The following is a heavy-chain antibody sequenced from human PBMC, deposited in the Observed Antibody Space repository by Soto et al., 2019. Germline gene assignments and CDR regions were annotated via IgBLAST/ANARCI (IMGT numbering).Heavy chain of an antibody. CDR3: ARTASYSDSGRRYYYGMDV. J-gene: IGHJ6*02. CDR2: ISRSRSYI. V-gene: IGHV3-21*01. CDR1: RFPFSSHA. D-gene: IGHD3-10*01. Sequence: EEQLVESGGGLVKPGGSLRLSYVGSRFPFSSHAMNWVRQAPGKGLEWVASISRSRSYIYYADSVKGRVTISRDDANNSLDLQMNSLRAEDTAVYYCARTASYSDSGRRYYYGMDVWGQGTTVTVSS.